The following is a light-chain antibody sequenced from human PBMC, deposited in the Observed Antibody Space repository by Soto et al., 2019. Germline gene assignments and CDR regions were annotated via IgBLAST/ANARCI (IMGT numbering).Light chain of an antibody. J-gene: IGLJ1*01. CDR1: SSDVGSYNL. V-gene: IGLV2-23*02. Sequence: SLLSQPFSVSVTPGQSITISCPGASSDVGSYNLISWYQQHPGKAPKLMIYEVSKRPSGVSNRFSGSKSGNTASLTISGLQAEDEADYYCCSYAGSSTPLIFGTGTKVTVL. CDR2: EVS. CDR3: CSYAGSSTPLI.